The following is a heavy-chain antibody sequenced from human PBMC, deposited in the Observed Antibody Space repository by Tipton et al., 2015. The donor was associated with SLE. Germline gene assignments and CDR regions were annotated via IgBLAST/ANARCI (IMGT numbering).Heavy chain of an antibody. CDR2: ISYDGRNK. D-gene: IGHD3-9*01. Sequence: SLRLSCAASGFTFSSYAMHWVRQAPGKGLEWVAVISYDGRNKYYADSVKGRFTISRDNSKKTLSLQMNSLRLEDTAVYYCARAPPNDILTGSGMDVWGQGTTVTVSS. J-gene: IGHJ6*02. CDR1: GFTFSSYA. V-gene: IGHV3-30*14. CDR3: ARAPPNDILTGSGMDV.